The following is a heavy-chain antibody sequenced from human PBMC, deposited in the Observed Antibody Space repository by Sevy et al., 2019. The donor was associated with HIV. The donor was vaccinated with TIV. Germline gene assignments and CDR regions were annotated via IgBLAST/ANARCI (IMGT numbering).Heavy chain of an antibody. CDR3: ARGNSGSFDY. Sequence: GGSLRLSCAASGFTFSTYWMHWVRQPPGKGLEWVANIKQDESEKYYVASVKGRFTISRDNAKNSLYLQMNSLRPGDTAVYYCARGNSGSFDYWGQGTLVTVSS. CDR1: GFTFSTYW. V-gene: IGHV3-7*04. CDR2: IKQDESEK. D-gene: IGHD3-22*01. J-gene: IGHJ4*02.